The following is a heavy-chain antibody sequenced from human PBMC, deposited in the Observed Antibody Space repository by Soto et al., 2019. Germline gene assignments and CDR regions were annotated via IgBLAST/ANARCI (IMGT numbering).Heavy chain of an antibody. D-gene: IGHD6-13*01. CDR1: GYTFTGYY. CDR2: INPNSGGT. CDR3: ARDQSGRQQLGDFDI. V-gene: IGHV1-2*04. Sequence: AASVKVSCKASGYTFTGYYMHWVRQAPGQGLEWMGWINPNSGGTNYAQKFQGWVTMTRDTSISTAYMELSRLRSDDTAVYYCARDQSGRQQLGDFDIWGQGTMVTVSS. J-gene: IGHJ3*02.